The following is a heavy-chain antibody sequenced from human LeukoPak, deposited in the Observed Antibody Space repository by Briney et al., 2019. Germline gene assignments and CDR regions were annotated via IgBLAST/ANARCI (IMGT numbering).Heavy chain of an antibody. CDR3: ARGGPFYCTNGVCSNLGWFDP. J-gene: IGHJ5*02. CDR1: GYTFTSYD. Sequence: ASVKVSCKASGYTFTSYDINWVRQAIGQGLEWMGWMNPNSGNTGYAQKFQGRVTMTRNTSISTAYMELSSLRSEDTAVYYCARGGPFYCTNGVCSNLGWFDPWGQGTLVTVSS. D-gene: IGHD2-8*01. V-gene: IGHV1-8*01. CDR2: MNPNSGNT.